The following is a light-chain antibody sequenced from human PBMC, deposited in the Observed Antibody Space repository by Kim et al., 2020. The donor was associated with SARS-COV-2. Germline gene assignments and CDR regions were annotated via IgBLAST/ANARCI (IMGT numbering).Light chain of an antibody. J-gene: IGKJ4*01. CDR3: QHRRNWPLT. V-gene: IGKV3-11*01. CDR1: QSVSSY. Sequence: LSPGERATPSCRASQSVSSYLAWYQQKPGQAPRLLIYGASKRATGIPARFSGSGSETDFTLTISRLEPEDFAVYYCQHRRNWPLTFGGGTKVDIK. CDR2: GAS.